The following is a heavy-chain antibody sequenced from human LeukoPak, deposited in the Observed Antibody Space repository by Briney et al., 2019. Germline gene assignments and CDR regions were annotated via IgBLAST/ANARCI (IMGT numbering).Heavy chain of an antibody. Sequence: PGGSLRLSCAASGFTFSSYAMNWVRQAPGTGLDWVSYISPSSTLIYYADSVKGRFTISRDNAKKSLFLQMNSLRAEDTAVYYCASLASEWELPEVDYWGLGTLVTVSS. D-gene: IGHD1-26*01. V-gene: IGHV3-48*01. CDR1: GFTFSSYA. J-gene: IGHJ4*02. CDR3: ASLASEWELPEVDY. CDR2: ISPSSTLI.